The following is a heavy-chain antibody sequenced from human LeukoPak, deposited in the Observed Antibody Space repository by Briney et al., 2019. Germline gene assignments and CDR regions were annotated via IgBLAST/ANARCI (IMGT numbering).Heavy chain of an antibody. D-gene: IGHD6-19*01. CDR1: GGSISSSSYY. CDR3: ARHGGAVAGIMT. Sequence: SETLSLTCTVSGGSISSSSYYWGWIRQPPGKGLEWIGSIYYSGSTYYNPSLKSRITMSVDTSKNQFSLRLSSVTAADTAVYYCARHGGAVAGIMTWGQGTLVTVSS. CDR2: IYYSGST. V-gene: IGHV4-39*01. J-gene: IGHJ5*02.